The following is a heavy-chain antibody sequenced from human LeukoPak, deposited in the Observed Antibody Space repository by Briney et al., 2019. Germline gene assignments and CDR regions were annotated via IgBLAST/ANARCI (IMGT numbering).Heavy chain of an antibody. V-gene: IGHV4-4*09. Sequence: SETLSLTCTVSGCSISSYYWSWVRQPPGKGLGWIGYIYTSGSTNYNPSRNSRVTISLDPSNNQYSPKLSSVTAADPAVYYCARFLYSSSSGPEFDYWRQGTLVTVSS. CDR3: ARFLYSSSSGPEFDY. CDR2: IYTSGST. J-gene: IGHJ4*02. CDR1: GCSISSYY. D-gene: IGHD6-6*01.